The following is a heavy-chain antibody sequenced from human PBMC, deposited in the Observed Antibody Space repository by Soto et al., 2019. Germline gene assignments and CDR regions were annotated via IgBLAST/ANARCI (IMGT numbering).Heavy chain of an antibody. CDR1: GGSISSSTYY. D-gene: IGHD6-13*01. V-gene: IGHV4-39*07. CDR3: ARVFSDSSSFFDP. Sequence: PSETLSLTCTVSGGSISSSTYYWGWMRQPPGKGLEWIGSIYYSGKNYYNPSLKSRVTISVDTSKNQFSLKVSSVTGADTAVYYCARVFSDSSSFFDPWGQGTLVTVSS. J-gene: IGHJ5*02. CDR2: IYYSGKN.